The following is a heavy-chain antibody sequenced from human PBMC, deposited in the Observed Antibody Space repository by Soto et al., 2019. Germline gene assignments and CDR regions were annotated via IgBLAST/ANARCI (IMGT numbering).Heavy chain of an antibody. Sequence: EVQLVESGGGLVKPGGSLRLSCAASGFTFSNAWMSWVRKAPGKGLEWVGRIKSKTDGGTTDYAAPVKGRFTISRDDSKNTLYLQMNSLKTEDTAVYYCTTEDDIVVVVAAYFDYWGQGTLVTVSS. CDR2: IKSKTDGGTT. D-gene: IGHD2-15*01. CDR3: TTEDDIVVVVAAYFDY. CDR1: GFTFSNAW. J-gene: IGHJ4*02. V-gene: IGHV3-15*01.